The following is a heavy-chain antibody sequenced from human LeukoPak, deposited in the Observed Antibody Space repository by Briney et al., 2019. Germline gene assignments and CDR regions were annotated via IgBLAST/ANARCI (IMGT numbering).Heavy chain of an antibody. J-gene: IGHJ3*02. CDR3: AREGSTYYDILTGYHDAFDI. Sequence: PGGSLRLSCAASGFALGDYAMHWVGQVPGKGLEWVAVISYVGSNKYYADSVKGRFTISRDNSKNTLYLQMNSLRAEDTAVYCCAREGSTYYDILTGYHDAFDIWGQGTMVTVS. CDR1: GFALGDYA. CDR2: ISYVGSNK. V-gene: IGHV3-30-3*01. D-gene: IGHD3-9*01.